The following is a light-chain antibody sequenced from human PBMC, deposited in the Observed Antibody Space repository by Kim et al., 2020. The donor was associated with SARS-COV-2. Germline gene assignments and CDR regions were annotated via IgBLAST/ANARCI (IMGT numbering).Light chain of an antibody. CDR1: SWHSSYA. V-gene: IGLV4-69*01. Sequence: ASVKLTCTLSSWHSSYAIIWHQQEPEKGPRYLMKVNSDDSHKKGDGIPDRFSGSSFGAERYLTISSLQSEDEADFYCQTWDSGIQVFGGGTQLTVL. CDR2: VNSDDSH. CDR3: QTWDSGIQV. J-gene: IGLJ3*02.